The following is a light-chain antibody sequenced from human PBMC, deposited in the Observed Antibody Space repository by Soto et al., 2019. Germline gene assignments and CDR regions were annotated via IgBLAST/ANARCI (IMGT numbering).Light chain of an antibody. CDR2: DAS. V-gene: IGKV3-11*01. J-gene: IGKJ1*01. CDR3: QQYNSYPWT. CDR1: QSVSSY. Sequence: EIVLTQSPTTLSLSPGERATLSCRASQSVSSYFAWYQQKPGQAPRLLIYDASTRAADIPARFSGSGSGTDFTLTISSLQPDDFATYYCQQYNSYPWTFGQGTKVEIK.